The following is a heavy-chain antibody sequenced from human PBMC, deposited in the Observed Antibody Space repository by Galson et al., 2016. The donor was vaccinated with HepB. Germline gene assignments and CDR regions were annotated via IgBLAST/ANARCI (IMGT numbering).Heavy chain of an antibody. D-gene: IGHD4-11*01. CDR2: TGTGSTYK. Sequence: SLRLSCAASGFIFSDYSMSWVRQAPGKGLEWVSSTGTGSTYKYYADSVKGRFTISRDDAQNSLFLQMSSLRVEDTAVYYCVKSTVRHLRYSGMDVWGQGTTVTVSS. CDR1: GFIFSDYS. J-gene: IGHJ6*02. CDR3: VKSTVRHLRYSGMDV. V-gene: IGHV3-21*01.